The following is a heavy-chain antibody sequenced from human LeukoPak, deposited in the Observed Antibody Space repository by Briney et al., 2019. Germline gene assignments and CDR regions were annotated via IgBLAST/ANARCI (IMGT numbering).Heavy chain of an antibody. V-gene: IGHV4-34*01. D-gene: IGHD6-19*01. J-gene: IGHJ5*02. Sequence: SETLSLTCAVYGGSFSGYYWGWIRQPPGKGLEWIGEINHSGSTNYNPSLKSRVTISVDTSKNQFSLKLSSVTAADTAVYYCATEVGQWLVRTWGQGTLVTVSS. CDR2: INHSGST. CDR1: GGSFSGYY. CDR3: ATEVGQWLVRT.